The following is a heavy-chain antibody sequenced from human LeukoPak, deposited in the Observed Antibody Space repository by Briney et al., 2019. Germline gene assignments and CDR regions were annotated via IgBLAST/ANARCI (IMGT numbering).Heavy chain of an antibody. D-gene: IGHD4-11*01. J-gene: IGHJ4*02. Sequence: SVTLSLTCTVSGGSISSSSYYWGWIRQPPGKGLEWIGSIYYSGSTYYNPSLKSRVTISVDTSKNQFSLKLSSVTAADTAVYYCARGYSNYVEDYFDYWGQGTLVTVSS. CDR2: IYYSGST. CDR3: ARGYSNYVEDYFDY. CDR1: GGSISSSSYY. V-gene: IGHV4-39*07.